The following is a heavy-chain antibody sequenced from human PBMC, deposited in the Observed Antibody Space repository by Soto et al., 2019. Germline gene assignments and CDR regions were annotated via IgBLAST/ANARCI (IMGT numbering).Heavy chain of an antibody. J-gene: IGHJ4*02. V-gene: IGHV4-4*02. CDR2: MYASGST. CDR1: SAAIASSNR. D-gene: IGHD6-19*01. CDR3: AIETVAGRDY. Sequence: SETLSLTCAVWSAAIASSNRWSWVRQPPGKGLEWIGEMYASGSTSYNPSLKSRLTISVDKSKNQLSLNLDSVTAADTALYYCAIETVAGRDYWGQGTLVTVS.